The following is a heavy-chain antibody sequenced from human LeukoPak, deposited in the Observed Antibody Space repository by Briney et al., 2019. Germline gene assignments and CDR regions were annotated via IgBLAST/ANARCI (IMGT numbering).Heavy chain of an antibody. Sequence: SVKVSCKASGGTFSSYAISWVRQAPGQGLEWMGGIIPIFGTANYAQKFQGRVTITADESTSTAYMELSSLRSEDTAVYYCARGPTIFGVVAGYFDYWGQGTLVTVSS. D-gene: IGHD3-3*01. J-gene: IGHJ4*02. CDR2: IIPIFGTA. V-gene: IGHV1-69*01. CDR1: GGTFSSYA. CDR3: ARGPTIFGVVAGYFDY.